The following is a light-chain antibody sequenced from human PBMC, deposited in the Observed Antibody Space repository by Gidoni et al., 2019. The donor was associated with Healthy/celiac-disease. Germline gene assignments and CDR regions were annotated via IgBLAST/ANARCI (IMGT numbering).Light chain of an antibody. CDR2: EVS. Sequence: QSALTQPPSASWSPGQSVTISCTGTSSDVGCYNYVSWYQQHPGKAPKLMIYEVSKRPSGVPDRFSGSKSGNTASLTVSGLQAEDEADYYCSSYAGSNNMVFGGGTKLTVL. V-gene: IGLV2-8*01. J-gene: IGLJ2*01. CDR1: SSDVGCYNY. CDR3: SSYAGSNNMV.